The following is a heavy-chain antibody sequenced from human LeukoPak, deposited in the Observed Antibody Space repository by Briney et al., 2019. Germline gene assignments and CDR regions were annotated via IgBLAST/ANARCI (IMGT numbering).Heavy chain of an antibody. Sequence: SETLSLTCAVYGGSFSGFYWSWIRQAPGKGVEWIGEINHSGDTNNNPSLKSRVSISVDTSMNQFSLKLNSVTAADTAKYYCAREVPGVGALNDAFDIWGQGTMVTVSS. V-gene: IGHV4-34*01. J-gene: IGHJ3*02. CDR1: GGSFSGFY. CDR2: INHSGDT. D-gene: IGHD3-16*01. CDR3: AREVPGVGALNDAFDI.